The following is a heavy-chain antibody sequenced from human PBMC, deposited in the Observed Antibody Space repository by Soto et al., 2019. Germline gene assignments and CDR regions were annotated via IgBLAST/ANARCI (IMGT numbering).Heavy chain of an antibody. V-gene: IGHV5-51*01. CDR2: IYPGDSDT. Sequence: GESLKISCKGSGYSFTSYWIGWVRQMPGKGLEWMGIIYPGDSDTRYSPSFQGQVTISADKSISTAYLQWSSLKASDTAMYYCARGVLYDILPKYGMDVWGQGTTVTVSS. D-gene: IGHD3-9*01. CDR1: GYSFTSYW. CDR3: ARGVLYDILPKYGMDV. J-gene: IGHJ6*02.